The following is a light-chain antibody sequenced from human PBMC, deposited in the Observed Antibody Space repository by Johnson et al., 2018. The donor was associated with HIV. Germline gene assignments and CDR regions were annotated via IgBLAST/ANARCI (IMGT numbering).Light chain of an antibody. J-gene: IGLJ1*01. CDR3: GTWDSRLTASV. Sequence: QSVLTQPPSVSAAPGQKVTISCSGSSSNIGNNYVSWYQQLPGTAPKLLIYENNKRPSGFPDRFSGPKSGTSATLGITGLQTGDEADYYCGTWDSRLTASVFGTGTKVTV. CDR1: SSNIGNNY. CDR2: ENN. V-gene: IGLV1-51*02.